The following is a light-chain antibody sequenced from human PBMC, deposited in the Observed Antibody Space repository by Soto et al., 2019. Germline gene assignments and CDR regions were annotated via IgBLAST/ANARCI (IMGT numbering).Light chain of an antibody. J-gene: IGLJ2*01. Sequence: QSVLTQPPSVSGAPGQRVTISCTGSSSNIGAGYDVHWYQQLPGTAPKLLIYGNSNRPSGVPDRFSGSKSGTSASLAIAGREAEDEAEYDYQSYSIGMSGCVVFGGGTKLTVL. CDR2: GNS. CDR1: SSNIGAGYD. CDR3: QSYSIGMSGCVV. V-gene: IGLV1-40*01.